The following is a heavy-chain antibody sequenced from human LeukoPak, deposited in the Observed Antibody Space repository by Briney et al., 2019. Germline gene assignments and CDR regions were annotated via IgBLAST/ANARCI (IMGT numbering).Heavy chain of an antibody. V-gene: IGHV4-34*01. CDR3: ARGQHYDVLTGRFFNWFDP. Sequence: PSETLSLTCAVYGGSFSGYYWSWIRQPPGKGLEWVGEINHSGSTNYNPPVKSRVTISLDTYNNQFSLNLTSVTAADTAVYCARGQHYDVLTGRFFNWFDPWGPGTLVTVSS. D-gene: IGHD3-9*01. CDR1: GGSFSGYY. CDR2: INHSGST. J-gene: IGHJ5*02.